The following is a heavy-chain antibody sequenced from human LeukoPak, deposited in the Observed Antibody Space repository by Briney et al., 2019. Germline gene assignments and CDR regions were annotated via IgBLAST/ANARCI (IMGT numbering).Heavy chain of an antibody. CDR3: FLIAAAGTPVNWFDP. V-gene: IGHV1-8*01. CDR2: MNPNSGNT. D-gene: IGHD6-13*01. Sequence: GASVKVSCKASGYTFTSYDINWVRQATGQGLEWMGWMNPNSGNTGYAQKFQGRVTMTRNTSISTAYMELRSLRSDDTAVYYCFLIAAAGTPVNWFDPWGQGTLVTVSS. CDR1: GYTFTSYD. J-gene: IGHJ5*02.